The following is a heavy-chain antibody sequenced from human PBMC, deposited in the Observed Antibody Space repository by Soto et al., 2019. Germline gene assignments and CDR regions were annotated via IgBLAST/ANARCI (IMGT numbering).Heavy chain of an antibody. J-gene: IGHJ3*02. V-gene: IGHV4-4*02. CDR2: TYHSGNT. CDR3: ATWGSTAFDI. Sequence: QESGPGLVEPSGTLSLTCAVSRGSMSSSDWWCWVRQAPGKGLEWIGETYHSGNTNYNPSLKSRVTLSVDNSKNQFSLTLTSVTAADTGVYYCATWGSTAFDIWGQGTMVTVSS. D-gene: IGHD3-16*01. CDR1: RGSMSSSDW.